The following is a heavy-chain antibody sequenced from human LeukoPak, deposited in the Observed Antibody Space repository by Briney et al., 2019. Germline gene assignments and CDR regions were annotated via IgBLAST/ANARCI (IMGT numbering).Heavy chain of an antibody. D-gene: IGHD6-13*01. J-gene: IGHJ4*02. CDR2: ISSSSSTI. V-gene: IGHV3-48*01. Sequence: PGGSLRLSCAASGFTFSTYSMNWVRQAPGKELEWLSYISSSSSTIYYADSVKGRFTISRDNAKNSLYLQMNSLRAEDTAVYYCARDRGAAGTFDYWGQGTLVTVSS. CDR1: GFTFSTYS. CDR3: ARDRGAAGTFDY.